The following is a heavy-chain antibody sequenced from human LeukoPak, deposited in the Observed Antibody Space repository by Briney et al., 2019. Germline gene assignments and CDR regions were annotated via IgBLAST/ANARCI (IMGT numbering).Heavy chain of an antibody. CDR3: AKDPDSGIVVVPAAIF. CDR2: IRYDGSNK. Sequence: GGSLRLSCAASGFTFSSYGMHWVRQAPGKGLEWVAFIRYDGSNKYYADSVKGRFTISRDNSKNTLYLQMNNLRAEDTAVYYCAKDPDSGIVVVPAAIFWGQGTLVTVSS. CDR1: GFTFSSYG. D-gene: IGHD2-2*01. J-gene: IGHJ4*02. V-gene: IGHV3-30*02.